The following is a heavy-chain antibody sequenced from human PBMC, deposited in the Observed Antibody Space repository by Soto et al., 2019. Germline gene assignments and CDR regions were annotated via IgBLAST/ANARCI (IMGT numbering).Heavy chain of an antibody. D-gene: IGHD5-12*01. CDR2: ISYDGSNK. J-gene: IGHJ4*02. CDR3: ARDPRYSGYDGIDY. CDR1: GFTFSSYG. V-gene: IGHV3-30*03. Sequence: GGSLRLSCAASGFTFSSYGMHWVRQAPGKGLEWVAVISYDGSNKYYADSVKGRFTISRDNSKNTLYLQMNSLRAEDTAVYYCARDPRYSGYDGIDYWGQGTLVTVSS.